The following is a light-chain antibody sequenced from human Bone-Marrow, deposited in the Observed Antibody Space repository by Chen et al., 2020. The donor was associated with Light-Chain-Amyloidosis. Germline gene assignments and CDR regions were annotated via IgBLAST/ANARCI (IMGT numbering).Light chain of an antibody. CDR1: QTISSNY. CDR3: QQYGTSPLT. J-gene: IGKJ4*01. V-gene: IGKV3-20*01. Sequence: EFVLTPSTGPLSLSPGEGANLSCRASQTISSNYLTWYQPKFGQAPRLLIYGSSSRATGTPDRFTGSGSGTDFTLTINRLEPEDFAMYYCQQYGTSPLTFGGGTKVEIK. CDR2: GSS.